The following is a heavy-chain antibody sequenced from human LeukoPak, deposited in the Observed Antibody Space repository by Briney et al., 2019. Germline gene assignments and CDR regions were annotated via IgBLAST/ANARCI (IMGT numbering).Heavy chain of an antibody. CDR2: INPNGGGT. Sequence: ASVKVSCKASGYTFTGYYMHWVRQAPGQGLVWMGWINPNGGGTNCAQKFQGRVTMTRDSSINTAYMELSRLRSDDTAVYYCARALGGIPPFDCWGQGTLVTVSS. V-gene: IGHV1-2*02. CDR1: GYTFTGYY. J-gene: IGHJ4*02. D-gene: IGHD2-15*01. CDR3: ARALGGIPPFDC.